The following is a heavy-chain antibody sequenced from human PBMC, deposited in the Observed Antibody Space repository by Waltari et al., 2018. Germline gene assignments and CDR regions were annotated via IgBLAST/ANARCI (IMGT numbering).Heavy chain of an antibody. CDR2: INPHSGGT. CDR3: ARAGLIVSRGGLPYYYYGMDV. Sequence: QVQLLQSGAEVKKPGDSVRVSCKASGYNFTGYYMNWVRQATGQGLEWMGWINPHSGGTHFAQKFQGWVTLTRDTSINTAYMELSRVRPNDTAVYYCARAGLIVSRGGLPYYYYGMDVWGQGTTVIVSS. J-gene: IGHJ6*02. CDR1: GYNFTGYY. V-gene: IGHV1-2*04. D-gene: IGHD3-10*01.